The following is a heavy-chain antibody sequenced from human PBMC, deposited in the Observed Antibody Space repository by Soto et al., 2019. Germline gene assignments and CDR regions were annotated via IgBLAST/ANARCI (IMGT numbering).Heavy chain of an antibody. Sequence: QLQLQESGPGLVKPSETLSLTCTVSGGSISSSSYYWGWIRQPPGKGLEWIGSIYYSGSTYYNPSLKSRVTIPVDTSKNQFSLKLSSVTAADTAVYYCAARRLLWFGEQYYFDYWGQGTLVTVSS. J-gene: IGHJ4*02. V-gene: IGHV4-39*01. D-gene: IGHD3-10*01. CDR1: GGSISSSSYY. CDR3: AARRLLWFGEQYYFDY. CDR2: IYYSGST.